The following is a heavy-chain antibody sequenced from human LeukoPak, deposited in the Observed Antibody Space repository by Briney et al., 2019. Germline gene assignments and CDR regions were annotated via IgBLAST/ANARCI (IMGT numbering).Heavy chain of an antibody. D-gene: IGHD7-27*01. CDR2: INPNSGGT. CDR3: AREEGNWGDAFDI. J-gene: IGHJ3*02. CDR1: GYTFTGYY. V-gene: IGHV1-2*02. Sequence: GASVKVSCKASGYTFTGYYMHWVRQAPGQGLEWMGWINPNSGGTNYAQKFQGRVTMTRDTSISTVYMELSSLRSDDTAVYYCAREEGNWGDAFDIWGQGTMVTVSS.